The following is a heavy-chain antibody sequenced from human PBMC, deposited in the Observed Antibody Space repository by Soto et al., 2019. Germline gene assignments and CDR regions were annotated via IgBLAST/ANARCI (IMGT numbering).Heavy chain of an antibody. D-gene: IGHD5-18*01. CDR2: ISAYNGNT. V-gene: IGHV1-18*01. CDR3: AKERGYSYGYDY. J-gene: IGHJ4*02. CDR1: GYTFTIYG. Sequence: QVQLVQSGAEVKKPGASVKVSCKASGYTFTIYGISWVRQAPGQGLEWMGCISAYNGNTYYAQKLQGRVTMTTDTSTSTAYRELRSLRSDDTAVYYCAKERGYSYGYDYWGQGTLVTVSS.